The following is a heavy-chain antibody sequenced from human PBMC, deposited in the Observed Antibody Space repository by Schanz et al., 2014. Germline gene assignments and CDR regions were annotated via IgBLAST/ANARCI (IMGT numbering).Heavy chain of an antibody. CDR2: ITYNGSTI. V-gene: IGHV3-48*01. Sequence: VQVVQSGGGLVQPGGSLRLSCTASGFTFSSYSMNWVRQAPGKGLEWISYITYNGSTIYYADSVKGRFTISRDNAKNSLYLEMNSLRAEDTALYYCARDRRNADLDYWGQGTLVTVSS. J-gene: IGHJ4*02. D-gene: IGHD1-1*01. CDR3: ARDRRNADLDY. CDR1: GFTFSSYS.